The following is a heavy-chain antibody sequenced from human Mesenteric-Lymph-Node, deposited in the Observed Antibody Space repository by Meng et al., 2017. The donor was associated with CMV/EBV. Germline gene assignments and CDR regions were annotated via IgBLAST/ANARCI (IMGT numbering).Heavy chain of an antibody. CDR1: GGSNSSSDSY. J-gene: IGHJ4*02. Sequence: SGGSNSSSDSYWGWIRQPPGKGLVWIGAVYYSGSTYYNPSLKTRVTISVDTSKNQFSLKLYSVTAADTAVYYCARHIRAMAGSHYFDSWGQGTLVTVSS. CDR3: ARHIRAMAGSHYFDS. CDR2: VYYSGST. D-gene: IGHD6-19*01. V-gene: IGHV4-39*01.